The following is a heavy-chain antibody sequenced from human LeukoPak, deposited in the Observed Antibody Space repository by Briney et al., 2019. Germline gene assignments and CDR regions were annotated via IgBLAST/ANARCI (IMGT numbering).Heavy chain of an antibody. D-gene: IGHD2-15*01. Sequence: PSETLSLTCTVSGGSISSSYSWGWIRQPPGKGLEWIGNIYYSGSTYYNPSLKSRVTISVDTSKNQFSLKLSSVTAADTAVYYCARHKRYCSGGSCYSVDYWGQGTLVTVSS. CDR3: ARHKRYCSGGSCYSVDY. J-gene: IGHJ4*02. CDR1: GGSISSSYS. V-gene: IGHV4-39*01. CDR2: IYYSGST.